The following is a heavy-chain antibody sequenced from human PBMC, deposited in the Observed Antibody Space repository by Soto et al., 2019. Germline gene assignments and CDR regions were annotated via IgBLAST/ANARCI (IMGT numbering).Heavy chain of an antibody. D-gene: IGHD1-1*01. CDR2: VSGGSGVT. V-gene: IGHV3-23*01. J-gene: IGHJ4*02. CDR3: AKWNGYGDF. Sequence: GGSLRLSCAASGFTFTNYLMTWVRQAPGKGLEWVCGVSGGSGVTHYADSVKGRFTITGDDSKNTVYLQMHSLRVEDTAVYYCAKWNGYGDFWGQGTLVTVSS. CDR1: GFTFTNYL.